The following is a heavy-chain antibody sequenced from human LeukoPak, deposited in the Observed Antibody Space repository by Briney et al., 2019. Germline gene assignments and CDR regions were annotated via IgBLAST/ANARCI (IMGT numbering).Heavy chain of an antibody. D-gene: IGHD3-22*01. CDR2: TYTGGNS. J-gene: IGHJ3*02. CDR3: ARGGRGSAAVVAPRSFDI. V-gene: IGHV3-53*01. Sequence: GGSLRLSCAASGFTVSSIHMVWVRQAPGKGLEWVSVTYTGGNSYYADSVKGRFIISRGISKNTLYLQMNSLRAEDSALYYCARGGRGSAAVVAPRSFDIWGQGTMVTVSS. CDR1: GFTVSSIH.